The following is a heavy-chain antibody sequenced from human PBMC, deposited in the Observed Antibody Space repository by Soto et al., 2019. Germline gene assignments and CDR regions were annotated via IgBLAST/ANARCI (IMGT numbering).Heavy chain of an antibody. Sequence: QVRLEESGPGLVKPSETLSLICSVSGGSVNNADYFWSWIRHHPENGLEWIGYIYYSVSTRYNPSFKTRATLSIDTSKSQFSLRLNSVTVADTAVYFCARDEDYGGSRGGMEVWGRGTTVTVSS. CDR3: ARDEDYGGSRGGMEV. CDR1: GGSVNNADYF. CDR2: IYYSVST. J-gene: IGHJ6*02. D-gene: IGHD4-17*01. V-gene: IGHV4-31*03.